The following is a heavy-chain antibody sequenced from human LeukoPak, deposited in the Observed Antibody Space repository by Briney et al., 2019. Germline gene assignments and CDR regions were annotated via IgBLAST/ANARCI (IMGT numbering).Heavy chain of an antibody. CDR3: AREGGYSGSYRDCYFDY. Sequence: GGSLRLSCAASGFTFNTYGLHWVRQAPGKGLEWVAVISYDGSNKYYADSVKGRFTISRDNSKNTLYLQMNSLRAEDTAVYYCAREGGYSGSYRDCYFDYWGQGTLVTVSS. CDR2: ISYDGSNK. V-gene: IGHV3-30*19. J-gene: IGHJ4*02. D-gene: IGHD1-26*01. CDR1: GFTFNTYG.